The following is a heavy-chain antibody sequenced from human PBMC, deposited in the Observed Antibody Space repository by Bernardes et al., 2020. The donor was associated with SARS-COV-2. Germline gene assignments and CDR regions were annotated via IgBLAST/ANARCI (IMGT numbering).Heavy chain of an antibody. J-gene: IGHJ4*02. D-gene: IGHD5-12*01. CDR3: ARAKWLRYPRPPFYDY. CDR1: GGSFSGYY. CDR2: INHSGST. V-gene: IGHV4-34*01. Sequence: SETLSLTCAVYGGSFSGYYWSWIRQPPGKGLEWVGEINHSGSTNYNPSLKSRVTISVDTSKNQFSLKLSSVTAADTAVYYCARAKWLRYPRPPFYDYLGQGTLLTVSS.